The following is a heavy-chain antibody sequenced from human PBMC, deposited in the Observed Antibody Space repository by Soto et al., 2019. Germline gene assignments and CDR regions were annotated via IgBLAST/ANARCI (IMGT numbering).Heavy chain of an antibody. D-gene: IGHD3-3*01. CDR1: GGSISSSSYY. CDR3: ARHLPLIFGVPPLGMDV. CDR2: IYYSGST. J-gene: IGHJ6*02. Sequence: QLQLQESGPGLVKPSETLSLTCTVSGGSISSSSYYWGWIRQPPGKGLEWIGSIYYSGSTYYNPSLKSRVTISVDTSKNQFSLKLSSVTAADTAVYYCARHLPLIFGVPPLGMDVWGQGTTVTVSS. V-gene: IGHV4-39*01.